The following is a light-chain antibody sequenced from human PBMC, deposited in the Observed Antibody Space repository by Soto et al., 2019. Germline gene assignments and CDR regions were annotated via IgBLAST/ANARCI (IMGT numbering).Light chain of an antibody. V-gene: IGLV3-21*04. CDR3: QVWDSSSDHRVV. CDR1: NIGSKS. CDR2: YDS. J-gene: IGLJ2*01. Sequence: SYELTQPPSVSVAPGKTARITCGGNNIGSKSGHWYQQKPGQAPVLVIYYDSDRPSGIPERFSGSNSGNTATLTISRVEAGDESYYYCQVWDSSSDHRVVFGGGTKLTVL.